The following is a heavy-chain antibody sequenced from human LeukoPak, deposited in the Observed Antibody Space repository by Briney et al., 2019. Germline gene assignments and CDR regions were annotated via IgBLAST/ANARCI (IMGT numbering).Heavy chain of an antibody. Sequence: SETLSLTCNVSGGSLRSAYWSWIRQPPGKGLEYSGSTDYSPFLRSRVTISVDTSKNQFSLNLRSETAADTALYYCARLYGGNVESYYFDSWGQGTLVTVSS. CDR2: SGST. J-gene: IGHJ4*02. V-gene: IGHV4-59*08. D-gene: IGHD4-23*01. CDR3: ARLYGGNVESYYFDS. CDR1: GGSLRSAY.